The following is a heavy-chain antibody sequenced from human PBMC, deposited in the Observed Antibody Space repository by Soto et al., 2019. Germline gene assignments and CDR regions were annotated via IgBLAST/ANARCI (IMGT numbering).Heavy chain of an antibody. D-gene: IGHD3-22*01. CDR2: IYHSGST. CDR1: WGSISSSNC. J-gene: IGHJ3*02. CDR3: ARWSVTMIVVVSDAFDI. V-gene: IGHV4-4*02. Sequence: PSYTLSLTCAVSWGSISSSNCLSLFPQPPGKGLEWIGEIYHSGSTNYNPSLKSRVTISVDKSKNQFSLKLSSVTAADTAVYYCARWSVTMIVVVSDAFDIWGQGTMVTVSS.